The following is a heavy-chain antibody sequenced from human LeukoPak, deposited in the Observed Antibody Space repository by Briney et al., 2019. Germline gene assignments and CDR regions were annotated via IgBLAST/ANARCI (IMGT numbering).Heavy chain of an antibody. CDR1: GGSISNYY. J-gene: IGHJ6*03. Sequence: SETLSLTCTLSGGSISNYYWSWVRQPPGKGLEWIGYVYYSGGTDYNPSLKSRLTMSIDTSKNQFSLKLTSVTAADTAVYYCARASGTGTGYMDVWGTGTTVTVSS. CDR2: VYYSGGT. D-gene: IGHD3-10*01. CDR3: ARASGTGTGYMDV. V-gene: IGHV4-59*01.